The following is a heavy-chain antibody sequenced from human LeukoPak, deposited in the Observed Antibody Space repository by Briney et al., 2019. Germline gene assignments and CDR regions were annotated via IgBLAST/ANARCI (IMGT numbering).Heavy chain of an antibody. CDR3: ARDTYYYDSKNFGY. J-gene: IGHJ4*02. CDR2: IWYDGSNK. D-gene: IGHD3-22*01. Sequence: GRSLRLSCAASGFTFSSYGMHWVRQAPGKGLEWVAVIWYDGSNKYYADSVKGRFTISRDNSKNTLYLQMNSLRAEDTAVYYCARDTYYYDSKNFGYWGQGTLVTVSS. V-gene: IGHV3-33*01. CDR1: GFTFSSYG.